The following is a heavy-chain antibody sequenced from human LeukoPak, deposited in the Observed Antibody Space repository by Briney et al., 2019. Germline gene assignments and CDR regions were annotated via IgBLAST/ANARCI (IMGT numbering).Heavy chain of an antibody. V-gene: IGHV4-34*01. Sequence: PSETLSLTCAVYGGSFSGYYWSWIRQPPGKGLEWIGYIYHSGSTYYNPSLKSRVTISVDRSKNQFSLKLSSVTAADTAVYYCARAQGGSSSWYGYWGQGTLVTVSS. D-gene: IGHD6-13*01. J-gene: IGHJ4*02. CDR2: IYHSGST. CDR3: ARAQGGSSSWYGY. CDR1: GGSFSGYY.